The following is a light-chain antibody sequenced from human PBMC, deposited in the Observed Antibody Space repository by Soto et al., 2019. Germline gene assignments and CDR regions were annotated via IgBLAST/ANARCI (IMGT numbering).Light chain of an antibody. CDR3: QTWGTGYWV. CDR1: SGHSNYA. CDR2: LNNDGSH. V-gene: IGLV4-69*01. Sequence: QLVLTQSPSASASLGASVKLTCTLSSGHSNYAIAWHQQQPEKGPRYLMKLNNDGSHIKGDGIPDRFSGSSSGAERYLTISSLQSEDEADYYCQTWGTGYWVFGGGTKLTVL. J-gene: IGLJ3*02.